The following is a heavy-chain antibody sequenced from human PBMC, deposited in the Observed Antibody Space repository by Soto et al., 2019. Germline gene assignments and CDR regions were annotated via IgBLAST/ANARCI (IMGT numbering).Heavy chain of an antibody. Sequence: ELLRLSCAASGFTFSSNYMNWVRQAPGKGLEWLSIIYSDGTTYYADSVKGRFTISRDNFKNTLYLQMNNLRAEDTAVYYCAILSNWGQGTLVTASS. CDR1: GFTFSSNY. D-gene: IGHD6-6*01. CDR2: IYSDGTT. V-gene: IGHV3-53*01. CDR3: AILSN. J-gene: IGHJ4*02.